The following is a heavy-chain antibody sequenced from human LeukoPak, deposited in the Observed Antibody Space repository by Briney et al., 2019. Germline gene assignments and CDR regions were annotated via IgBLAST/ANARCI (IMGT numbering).Heavy chain of an antibody. CDR1: GFTFSDVW. V-gene: IGHV3-7*01. CDR2: INPHGSET. Sequence: SGGSLRLSCATSGFTFSDVWMTWVRQSPGTGLEWVATINPHGSETYYVDSMRGRFTISRDNAKNSLYLQMNSLTVDDTAVYYCARAECDIWGQGTLVSVSS. CDR3: ARAECDI. J-gene: IGHJ4*02. D-gene: IGHD2-21*02.